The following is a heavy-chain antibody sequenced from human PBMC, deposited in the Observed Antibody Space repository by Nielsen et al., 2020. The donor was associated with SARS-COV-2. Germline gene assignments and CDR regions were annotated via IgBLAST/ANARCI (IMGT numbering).Heavy chain of an antibody. Sequence: TLSLTCTVSGGSISSSSYYWGWIRQPPGKALEWLALIDWDDDKYYSTSLKTRLTISKDTSKNQVVLTMTNMDPVDTATYYCAQSIAARPYYYYYGMDVWGQGTTVTVSS. V-gene: IGHV2-70*01. J-gene: IGHJ6*02. CDR2: IDWDDDK. D-gene: IGHD6-6*01. CDR3: AQSIAARPYYYYYGMDV. CDR1: GGSISSSSYY.